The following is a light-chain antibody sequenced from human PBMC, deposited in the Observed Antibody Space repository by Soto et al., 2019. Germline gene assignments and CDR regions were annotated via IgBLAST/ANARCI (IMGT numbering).Light chain of an antibody. CDR3: SSYTSSSTLS. CDR2: EVS. V-gene: IGLV2-14*01. Sequence: QSALTQPASVSGSPGQSITISCSGTSSDIGAYDHVAWFQQFPGKTPKLMIYEVSNRPSGVSNRFSGSKSGNTASLTISGLQAEDEADYYCSSYTSSSTLSFGGGTKLTVL. CDR1: SSDIGAYDH. J-gene: IGLJ3*02.